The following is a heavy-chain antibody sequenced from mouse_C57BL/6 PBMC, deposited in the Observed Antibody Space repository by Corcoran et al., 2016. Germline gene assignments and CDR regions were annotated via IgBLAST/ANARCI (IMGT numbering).Heavy chain of an antibody. CDR3: ARDSNFRMDY. CDR1: GYTFTTYV. Sequence: QIQLEQSGPELKKPGETVKISCKASGYTFTTYVMSWVKQAPGKGLKWMGWINTYSGVPTYADDFKGRFAFSLQTSASTAYLQINNLKNEDTATYFCARDSNFRMDYWGQGTSVTVSS. CDR2: INTYSGVP. V-gene: IGHV9-3*01. D-gene: IGHD2-5*01. J-gene: IGHJ4*01.